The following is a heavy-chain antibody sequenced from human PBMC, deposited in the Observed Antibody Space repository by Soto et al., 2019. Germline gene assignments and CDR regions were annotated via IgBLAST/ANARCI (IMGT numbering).Heavy chain of an antibody. Sequence: ASVKVSCKASGYTFTSYGISWVRQAPGQGLEWMGWISAYNGNTNYAQKLQGRVTMTTDTSTSTAYMELRSLRSDDTAVYYCARGLKVADSTLGYLFDYWGQGTLVTVSS. V-gene: IGHV1-18*01. J-gene: IGHJ4*02. CDR2: ISAYNGNT. CDR3: ARGLKVADSTLGYLFDY. CDR1: GYTFTSYG. D-gene: IGHD3-9*01.